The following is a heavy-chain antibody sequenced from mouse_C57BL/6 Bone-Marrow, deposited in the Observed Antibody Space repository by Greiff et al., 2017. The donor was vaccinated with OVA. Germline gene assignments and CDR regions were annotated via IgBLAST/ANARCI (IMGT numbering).Heavy chain of an antibody. V-gene: IGHV1-63*01. CDR2: IYPGGGYT. CDR3: ARSNWDDYFDS. CDR1: GYTFTNYW. Sequence: QVQLQQSGAELVRPGTSVKMSCKASGYTFTNYWIGWAKQRPGHGLEWIGDIYPGGGYTNYNEKFKGKATLTADKSSSTAYLQFSSLTSEDSAIYYCARSNWDDYFDSWGQSTTLTVSS. D-gene: IGHD4-1*01. J-gene: IGHJ2*01.